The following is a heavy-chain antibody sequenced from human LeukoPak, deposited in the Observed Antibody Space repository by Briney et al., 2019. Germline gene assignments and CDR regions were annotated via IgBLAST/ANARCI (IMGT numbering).Heavy chain of an antibody. CDR2: ISSSSSYI. CDR3: ARVNANYDFWNGYLYYFDY. V-gene: IGHV3-21*01. CDR1: GFTFSSYS. D-gene: IGHD3-3*01. J-gene: IGHJ4*02. Sequence: GGSLRLSCAASGFTFSSYSMNWVRQAPGKGLEWVSSISSSSSYIYYADSVKGRFTISRDNAKNSLYLQMNSLRAEDTAVYYCARVNANYDFWNGYLYYFDYWGQGTLVTVSS.